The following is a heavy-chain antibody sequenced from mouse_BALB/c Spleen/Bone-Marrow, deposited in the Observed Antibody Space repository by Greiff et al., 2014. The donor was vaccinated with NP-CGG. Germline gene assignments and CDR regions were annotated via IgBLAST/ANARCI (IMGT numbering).Heavy chain of an antibody. V-gene: IGHV5-6*01. CDR3: ARGGGAYYGNYWFAY. J-gene: IGHJ3*01. D-gene: IGHD2-10*01. CDR2: ISSGGSYT. Sequence: EVQLVESGGDLVKPGGSLKLSCAASGFTFSSYGMSWVRQTPDKRLEWVATISSGGSYTYYPDSVKGRFTISRGNAKNTLYLQMSSLKSEDTAMYYCARGGGAYYGNYWFAYWGQGTLVTVSA. CDR1: GFTFSSYG.